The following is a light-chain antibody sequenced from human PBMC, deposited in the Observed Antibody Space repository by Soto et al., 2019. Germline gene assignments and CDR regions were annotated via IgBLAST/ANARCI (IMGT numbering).Light chain of an antibody. J-gene: IGLJ3*02. CDR1: NSDVGNYNL. CDR3: CSYAGSATGV. Sequence: QSVLTQPASVSGSPGQSITISCTGTNSDVGNYNLVSWYQQHPGKAPKLMIYEVTKRPSGVSNRFSGSKSGNTASLTISGLQAEDEADYYCCSYAGSATGVFGGGTKLTVL. CDR2: EVT. V-gene: IGLV2-23*02.